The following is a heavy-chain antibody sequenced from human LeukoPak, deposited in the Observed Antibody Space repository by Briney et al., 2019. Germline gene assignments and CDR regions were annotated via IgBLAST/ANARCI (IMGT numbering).Heavy chain of an antibody. Sequence: GGSLRLSCAASGFTFSSYAMHWVRQAPGKGLEWVAVIWYDGSIKYYGDSVKGRFTISRDNSNNTLYLQMNSLRAEDSALYYCVRDRSGVARAGTDYWGQGTLVTVSP. CDR1: GFTFSSYA. J-gene: IGHJ4*02. V-gene: IGHV3-33*01. CDR2: IWYDGSIK. CDR3: VRDRSGVARAGTDY. D-gene: IGHD6-13*01.